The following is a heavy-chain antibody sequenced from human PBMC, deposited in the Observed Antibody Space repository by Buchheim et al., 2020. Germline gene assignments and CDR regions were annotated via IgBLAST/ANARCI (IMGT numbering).Heavy chain of an antibody. Sequence: QLQLQESGPGLVKPSETLSLTCTVSGGSISSSSYYWGWIRQPPGKGLEWIGSIYYSGSTYYNPSLKSRVTISVDTSKNQFSLKLSSVTAADTAVYYCASHVALLGYCSGGSCFAGKPDYFDYWGQGTL. CDR2: IYYSGST. V-gene: IGHV4-39*01. CDR1: GGSISSSSYY. J-gene: IGHJ4*02. CDR3: ASHVALLGYCSGGSCFAGKPDYFDY. D-gene: IGHD2-15*01.